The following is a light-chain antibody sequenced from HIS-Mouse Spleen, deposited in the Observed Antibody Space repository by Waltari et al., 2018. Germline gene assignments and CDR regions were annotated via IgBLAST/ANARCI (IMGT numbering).Light chain of an antibody. V-gene: IGLV3-10*01. CDR1: ALPPKS. Sequence: SYELTQPPSVSVSPVQTARTTCPADALPPKSAYWYQKKPGQAPVLVIYEDSKRPSGIPERFSGSSSGTMATLTISGAQVEDEADYYCYSTDSSGNHRVFGGGTKLTVL. CDR2: EDS. J-gene: IGLJ2*01. CDR3: YSTDSSGNHRV.